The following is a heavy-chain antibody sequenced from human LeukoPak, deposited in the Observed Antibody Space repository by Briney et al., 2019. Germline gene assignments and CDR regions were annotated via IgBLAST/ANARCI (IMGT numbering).Heavy chain of an antibody. V-gene: IGHV3-48*04. D-gene: IGHD6-6*01. CDR3: VRDLTTSSTAYLHH. CDR1: GFTFSSYS. Sequence: GGSLRLSCAASGFTFSSYSMNWVRQAPGKGLEWVPYISSSSTIYYADSVKGRFTISRDSGKNSLYLQMNSLRADDTAVYYCVRDLTTSSTAYLHHWGQGTLVTVSS. CDR2: ISSSSTI. J-gene: IGHJ1*01.